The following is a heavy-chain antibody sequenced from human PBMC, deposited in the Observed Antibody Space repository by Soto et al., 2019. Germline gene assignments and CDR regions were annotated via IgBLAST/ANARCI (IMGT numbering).Heavy chain of an antibody. Sequence: GGSLRLSCAASGFTFSSYGMHWVRQGPGKGLEWVAVIWYDGSNKYYADSVKGRFTISRDNSKNTLYLQMNSLRAEDTAVYYCARDISSYDNYYYYGMDVWGQGTTVTAP. V-gene: IGHV3-33*01. CDR3: ARDISSYDNYYYYGMDV. D-gene: IGHD3-22*01. CDR1: GFTFSSYG. J-gene: IGHJ6*02. CDR2: IWYDGSNK.